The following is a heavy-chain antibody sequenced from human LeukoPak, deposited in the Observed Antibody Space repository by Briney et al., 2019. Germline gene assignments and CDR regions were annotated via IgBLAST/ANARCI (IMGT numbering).Heavy chain of an antibody. CDR1: GYSFTDSY. CDR3: ARLVSGSDQ. J-gene: IGHJ5*02. CDR2: INPKSGVT. Sequence: ASVRVSCRASGYSFTDSYMHWVRQAPGQRLEWMGWINPKSGVTNYAPKFRDRVTMTRDTASSTAYMELNRLRCDDIATYYCARLVSGSDQWGQGTLVTAS. V-gene: IGHV1-2*02. D-gene: IGHD6-25*01.